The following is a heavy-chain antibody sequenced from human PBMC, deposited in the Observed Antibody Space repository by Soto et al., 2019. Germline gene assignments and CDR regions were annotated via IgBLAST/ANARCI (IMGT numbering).Heavy chain of an antibody. CDR2: ISYDGSNK. D-gene: IGHD5-12*01. J-gene: IGHJ4*02. Sequence: GSLRLSCAASGFTFSSYAMHWVRQAPGKGLEWVAVISYDGSNKYYADSVKGRFTISRDNSKNTLYLQMNSLRAEDTAVYYCARDRGGYDSYWGQGTLVTVSS. V-gene: IGHV3-30-3*01. CDR3: ARDRGGYDSY. CDR1: GFTFSSYA.